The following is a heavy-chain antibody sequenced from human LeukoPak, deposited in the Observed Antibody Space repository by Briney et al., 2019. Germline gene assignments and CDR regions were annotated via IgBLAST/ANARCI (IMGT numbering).Heavy chain of an antibody. D-gene: IGHD1-26*01. CDR2: IYYSGST. CDR1: SGSISSSSYY. CDR3: ATRVVGADTNWFDP. Sequence: SETLPLTCTVSSGSISSSSYYWGWIRQPPGKGLEWIGSIYYSGSTYYNPSLKSRVTISVDTSKNQFSLKLSAVTAADTAVYYCATRVVGADTNWFDPWGQGTLVTVSS. V-gene: IGHV4-39*07. J-gene: IGHJ5*02.